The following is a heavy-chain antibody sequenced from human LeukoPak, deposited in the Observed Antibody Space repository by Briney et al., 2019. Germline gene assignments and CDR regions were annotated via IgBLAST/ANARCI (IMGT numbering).Heavy chain of an antibody. D-gene: IGHD6-19*01. V-gene: IGHV4-59*01. CDR3: AREGYSSGWYLVGAFDI. CDR1: GGSFSGYY. Sequence: SETLSLTCAVYGGSFSGYYWSWIRQPPGKGLEWIGYIYYSGSTNYNPSLKSRVTISVDTSKNQFSLKLSSVTAADTAVYYCAREGYSSGWYLVGAFDIWGQGTMVTVSS. J-gene: IGHJ3*02. CDR2: IYYSGST.